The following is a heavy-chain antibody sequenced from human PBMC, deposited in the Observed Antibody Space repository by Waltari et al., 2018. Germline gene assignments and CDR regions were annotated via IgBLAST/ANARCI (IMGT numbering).Heavy chain of an antibody. V-gene: IGHV1-69*08. Sequence: QVQLVQSGAEVKKPGCSVTVSCKASGDTFSSYAISWVRQDPGQGLEWMGRIIPSFGTANYSQNFQGRVTITADKSTSTAYMVLSSLRSVDTAVYDWAGDATATDMVWYFVLWGRGTLVTVSS. D-gene: IGHD2-8*01. J-gene: IGHJ2*01. CDR1: GDTFSSYA. CDR3: AGDATATDMVWYFVL. CDR2: IIPSFGTA.